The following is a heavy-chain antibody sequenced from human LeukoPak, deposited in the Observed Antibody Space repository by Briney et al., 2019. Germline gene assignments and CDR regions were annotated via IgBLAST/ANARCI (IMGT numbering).Heavy chain of an antibody. V-gene: IGHV4-34*01. CDR1: GGSFCGYY. D-gene: IGHD6-13*01. CDR3: ARDPIAAAGTRGSDFDY. CDR2: INNSAST. Sequence: PETLSLTCAVYGGSFCGYYLSWVRDPPGEGLEWVGEINNSASTNYNRALKSRVATSVDTLKIQYSLNLNSVTPADTAVYYCARDPIAAAGTRGSDFDYWGQGTLVTVSS. J-gene: IGHJ4*02.